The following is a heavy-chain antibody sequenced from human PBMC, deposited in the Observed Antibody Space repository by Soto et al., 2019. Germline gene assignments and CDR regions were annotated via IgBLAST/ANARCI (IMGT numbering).Heavy chain of an antibody. CDR3: ARAGCSGGSCFNYGMDV. D-gene: IGHD2-15*01. CDR1: GGSISSGGYY. J-gene: IGHJ6*01. Sequence: QVQLQESGPGLVKPSQTLSLTCTVSGGSISSGGYYWSWIRQHPGKGLEWIGYIYYSWSTYYNPSLKSRGTISVDTSKNQFSLKLSSVTAADTAVYYCARAGCSGGSCFNYGMDVWGQGTTVTVSS. CDR2: IYYSWST. V-gene: IGHV4-31*03.